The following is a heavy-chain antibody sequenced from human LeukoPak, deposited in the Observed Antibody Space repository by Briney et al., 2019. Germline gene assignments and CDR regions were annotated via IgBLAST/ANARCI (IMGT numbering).Heavy chain of an antibody. V-gene: IGHV3-23*01. CDR2: VTDSGGGT. Sequence: GGSLRLSCAASGLTFSNSAMSWVRQAPGKGLEWVSTVTDSGGGTNYADSVKGRFTISRDNSKNTLYLQMNSLRAEDTAVYYCAKDLPSSRHFDYWGQGTLVTVSS. D-gene: IGHD6-6*01. CDR1: GLTFSNSA. J-gene: IGHJ4*02. CDR3: AKDLPSSRHFDY.